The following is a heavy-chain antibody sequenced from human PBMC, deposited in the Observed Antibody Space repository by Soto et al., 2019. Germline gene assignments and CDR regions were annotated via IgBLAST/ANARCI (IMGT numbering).Heavy chain of an antibody. CDR2: IRGSGDNT. Sequence: PGGSLRLSCAASGFTFSSYDMSWVRQTLGKGLEWVSDIRGSGDNTYYADSVKGRFAISRDNSKNTLYLQMSRLRAEDTAVYYCATYTRGSLGFQHWGQGTLVTVS. V-gene: IGHV3-23*01. D-gene: IGHD2-2*01. CDR1: GFTFSSYD. J-gene: IGHJ1*01. CDR3: ATYTRGSLGFQH.